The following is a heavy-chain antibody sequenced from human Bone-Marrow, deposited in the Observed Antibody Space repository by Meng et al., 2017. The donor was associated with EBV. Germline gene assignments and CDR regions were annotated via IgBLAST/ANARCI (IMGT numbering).Heavy chain of an antibody. CDR3: AKDLSGRFDP. CDR2: IPSDASHNK. J-gene: IGHJ5*02. D-gene: IGHD1-14*01. CDR1: GFTFSGYG. V-gene: IGHV3-30*18. Sequence: QEQLVESGGGLVQPGRSLRLSCAASGFTFSGYGFHWVRQAPGKGPEWVAIIPSDASHNKYYADSVKGRFTISRDNSKNTLYLQMNSLKIEDTAVYYCAKDLSGRFDPWGQGTLVTVSS.